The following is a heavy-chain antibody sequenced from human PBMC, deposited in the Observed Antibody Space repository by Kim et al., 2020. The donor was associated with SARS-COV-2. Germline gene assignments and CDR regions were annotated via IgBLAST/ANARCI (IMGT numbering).Heavy chain of an antibody. D-gene: IGHD3-3*01. J-gene: IGHJ6*02. Sequence: SVKVSCKASGGTFSSYAISWVRQAPGQGLEWMGGIIPIFGTANYAQKFQGRVTITADESTSTAYMELSSLRSEDTAVYYCARDRARFGVPKYYYYGMDVRGQGTTVTVSS. CDR3: ARDRARFGVPKYYYYGMDV. CDR1: GGTFSSYA. V-gene: IGHV1-69*13. CDR2: IIPIFGTA.